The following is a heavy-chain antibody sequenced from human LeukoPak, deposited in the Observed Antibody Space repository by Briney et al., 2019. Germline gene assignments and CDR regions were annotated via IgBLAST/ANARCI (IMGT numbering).Heavy chain of an antibody. J-gene: IGHJ4*02. CDR3: ARGPLGYSSSWYPPFDY. D-gene: IGHD6-13*01. V-gene: IGHV1-18*01. CDR2: ISAYNGNT. CDR1: GYTFTSYG. Sequence: ASVKVSCKASGYTFTSYGISWVRQAPGQGLEWMGWISAYNGNTNYAQKLQGRVTMTTDTSTSTVYMELSSLRSEDTAVYYCARGPLGYSSSWYPPFDYWGQGTLVTVSS.